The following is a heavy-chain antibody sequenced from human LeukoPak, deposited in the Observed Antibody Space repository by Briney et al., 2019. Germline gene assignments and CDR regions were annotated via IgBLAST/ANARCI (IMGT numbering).Heavy chain of an antibody. D-gene: IGHD4-11*01. CDR1: GYSISSGYY. Sequence: PSETLSLTCTVSGYSISSGYYWGWLRQPPGKGLEWIGSIYHSGTTYYNPSLKSRVTISVDTSKNQFSLKLSSVTAADTAVYYCATTTMAGDYWGQGTLVTVSS. V-gene: IGHV4-38-2*02. CDR3: ATTTMAGDY. CDR2: IYHSGTT. J-gene: IGHJ4*02.